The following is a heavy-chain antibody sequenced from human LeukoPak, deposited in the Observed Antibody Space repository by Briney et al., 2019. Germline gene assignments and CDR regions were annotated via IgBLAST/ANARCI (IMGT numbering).Heavy chain of an antibody. V-gene: IGHV5-51*01. Sequence: KHGESLKMSCKASGYSFSNYWIAWVRQMPGKGLEWMGIIYPGDSDTRYSPSFQGQVTISADKSISTAYLQWSSLKASDTAMYYCARSITMVRGVFDYWGQGTLVTVSS. J-gene: IGHJ4*02. CDR1: GYSFSNYW. CDR3: ARSITMVRGVFDY. CDR2: IYPGDSDT. D-gene: IGHD3-10*01.